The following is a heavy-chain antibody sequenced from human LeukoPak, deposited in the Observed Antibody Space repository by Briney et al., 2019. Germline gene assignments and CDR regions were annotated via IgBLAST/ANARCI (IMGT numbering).Heavy chain of an antibody. J-gene: IGHJ6*02. Sequence: GASVKVSCKASGGIFSSYAISWVRQAPGQGLEWMGGIIPIFGTANYAQKFQGRVTIPADESTSTAYMELSSLRSEDTAVYYCAGGSIRSNYGMDVWGQGTTVTVSS. CDR2: IIPIFGTA. CDR3: AGGSIRSNYGMDV. V-gene: IGHV1-69*13. CDR1: GGIFSSYA.